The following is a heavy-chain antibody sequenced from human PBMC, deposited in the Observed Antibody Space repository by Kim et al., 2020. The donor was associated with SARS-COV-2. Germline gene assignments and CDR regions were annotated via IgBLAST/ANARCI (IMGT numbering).Heavy chain of an antibody. J-gene: IGHJ4*02. Sequence: SETLSLTCAVYGASLSDYSWNWIRQSPGKGLEWIGEISQSGSATYNPSLKSRVTILEDRPKNQFSLKLKSVTAADTAVYYCARDGQTNSSSWFSFDYWGQGSLVTVSS. D-gene: IGHD3-22*01. CDR2: ISQSGSA. CDR3: ARDGQTNSSSWFSFDY. CDR1: GASLSDYS. V-gene: IGHV4-34*01.